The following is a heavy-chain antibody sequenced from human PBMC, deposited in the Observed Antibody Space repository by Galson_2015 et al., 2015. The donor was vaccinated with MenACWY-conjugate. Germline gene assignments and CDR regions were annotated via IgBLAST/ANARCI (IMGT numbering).Heavy chain of an antibody. Sequence: SLRLSCAASGLTVSSNYMSWVRRAPGKGLEWVSIIYSGGNTYYADSVKGRFTISRDNSKNTLYLQMNSLRAEDTAVYYCARDRRFSSRGVVTSSRMDVWGQGTTVTVSS. D-gene: IGHD3-10*01. CDR1: GLTVSSNY. CDR2: IYSGGNT. J-gene: IGHJ6*02. CDR3: ARDRRFSSRGVVTSSRMDV. V-gene: IGHV3-53*01.